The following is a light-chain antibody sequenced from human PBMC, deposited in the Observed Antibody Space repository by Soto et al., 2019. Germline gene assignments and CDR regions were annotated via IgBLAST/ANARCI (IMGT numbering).Light chain of an antibody. CDR1: SGSIASNY. J-gene: IGLJ2*01. V-gene: IGLV6-57*04. Sequence: NFMLTQPHSVSESPGKTVTISCTRSSGSIASNYVQWYQQRPGSAPTTVIYEDNQRPSGVPDRVSGSIDSSSNSASLTISGLKTEDEADYYCQSYAGRVFGGGTKLTVL. CDR2: EDN. CDR3: QSYAGRV.